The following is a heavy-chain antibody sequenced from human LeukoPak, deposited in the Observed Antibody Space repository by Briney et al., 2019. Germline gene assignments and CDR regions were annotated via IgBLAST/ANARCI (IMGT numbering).Heavy chain of an antibody. Sequence: GGSLRLSCVASGFTFSSHGMHWVRQAPGKGLEWVAFIRYDGSNKYYADSVEGRFTISRDNSKNTLYLQMNSLRAEDTAVYYCAKGFIAISEWEPLGYWGQGTLVTVSS. CDR2: IRYDGSNK. CDR3: AKGFIAISEWEPLGY. CDR1: GFTFSSHG. D-gene: IGHD1-26*01. J-gene: IGHJ4*02. V-gene: IGHV3-30*02.